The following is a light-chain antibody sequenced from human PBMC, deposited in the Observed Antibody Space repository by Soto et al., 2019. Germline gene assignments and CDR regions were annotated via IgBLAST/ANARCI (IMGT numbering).Light chain of an antibody. Sequence: EIVMTQSPATLSVSPGESATRACRAMQSVSSNLAWHQQKPGQAPRILIYDASNRATGVPDRFSGSRSGTDFTLTVSRLEPEDFVVYYCQQYGSSPLITFGQGTRLEI. V-gene: IGKV3-20*01. CDR3: QQYGSSPLIT. J-gene: IGKJ5*01. CDR1: QSVSSN. CDR2: DAS.